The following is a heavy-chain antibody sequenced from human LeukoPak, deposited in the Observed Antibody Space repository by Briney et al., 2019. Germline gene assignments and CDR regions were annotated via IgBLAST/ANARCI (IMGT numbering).Heavy chain of an antibody. D-gene: IGHD2-2*01. CDR3: ARDRFSSTTSNWFDS. Sequence: GASVKVSCKASGYTFTDYYMHWVRQAPGQGLEWMGWINPKSDVTNYAQKFQGRVSLTRDTSTSTVYMELRSLTSDDTAVYYCARDRFSSTTSNWFDSWGQGTLVTVSS. CDR1: GYTFTDYY. CDR2: INPKSDVT. J-gene: IGHJ5*01. V-gene: IGHV1-2*02.